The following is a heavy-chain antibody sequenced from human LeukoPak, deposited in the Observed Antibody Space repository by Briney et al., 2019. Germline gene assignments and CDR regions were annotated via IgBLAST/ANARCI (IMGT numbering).Heavy chain of an antibody. CDR1: GFTFSSYA. CDR3: AKESFTAYYDILTGYYNSKGYFDY. CDR2: ISGSGGST. D-gene: IGHD3-9*01. V-gene: IGHV3-23*01. Sequence: PGGSLRLSCAASGFTFSSYAMSWVRQAPGKGLEWVSAISGSGGSTYYADSVKGRFTISRDNSKNTLYLQMNSLRAEDTAVYYCAKESFTAYYDILTGYYNSKGYFDYWGQGTLVTVSS. J-gene: IGHJ4*02.